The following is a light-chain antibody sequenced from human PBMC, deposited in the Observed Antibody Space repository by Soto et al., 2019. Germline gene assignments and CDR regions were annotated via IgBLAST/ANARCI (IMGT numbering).Light chain of an antibody. CDR1: QSLLNSNGNNY. J-gene: IGKJ4*01. Sequence: DIVMTQSPLSLPVTPGEPASISCRSSQSLLNSNGNNYLDWYLQKPGQSPQLLIYLGSNRASGVPDRFSGSGSGTDFTMRISRVEAEDVGVYYCMQVLEPPLTFGGGTKVEI. CDR3: MQVLEPPLT. V-gene: IGKV2-28*01. CDR2: LGS.